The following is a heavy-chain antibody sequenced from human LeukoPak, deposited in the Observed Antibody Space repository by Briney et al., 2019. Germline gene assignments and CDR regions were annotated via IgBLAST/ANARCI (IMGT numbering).Heavy chain of an antibody. Sequence: ASVKVSCKASGYTLTSYYMHWVRQAPGQGLEWMGIINPSGGSTSYAQKFQGRVTMTRDTSTSTVYMELSSLRSEDTAVYYCARFGYYYDSSLPFDYWGQGTLVTVSS. D-gene: IGHD3-22*01. V-gene: IGHV1-46*01. CDR1: GYTLTSYY. CDR2: INPSGGST. J-gene: IGHJ4*02. CDR3: ARFGYYYDSSLPFDY.